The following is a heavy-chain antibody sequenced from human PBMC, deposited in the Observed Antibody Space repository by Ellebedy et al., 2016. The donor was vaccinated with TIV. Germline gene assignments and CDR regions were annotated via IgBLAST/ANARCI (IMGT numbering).Heavy chain of an antibody. D-gene: IGHD1-26*01. J-gene: IGHJ4*02. Sequence: PGGSLTLSCAVSASSLSTYAMSRVRQAPGKGLEWVSTIPNSGGTTRYADSVKGRFTISRDTSNNTLDLPMNSLRAEDTAVYYGAKSVGASGIHYLDYWGQGTLVTVS. CDR1: ASSLSTYA. CDR2: IPNSGGTT. CDR3: AKSVGASGIHYLDY. V-gene: IGHV3-23*01.